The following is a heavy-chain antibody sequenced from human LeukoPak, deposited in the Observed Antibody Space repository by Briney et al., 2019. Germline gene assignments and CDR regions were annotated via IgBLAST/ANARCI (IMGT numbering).Heavy chain of an antibody. D-gene: IGHD3-10*01. V-gene: IGHV4-30-4*01. J-gene: IGHJ5*02. Sequence: PSQTLSLTCTVSGGSISSGDYYRSWIRQPPGKGLEWIGYIYYSGSTYYNPSLKSRVTISVDTSKNQFSLKLSSVTAADTAVYYCARAMGYYGPSNNWFDPWGQGTLVTVSS. CDR3: ARAMGYYGPSNNWFDP. CDR1: GGSISSGDYY. CDR2: IYYSGST.